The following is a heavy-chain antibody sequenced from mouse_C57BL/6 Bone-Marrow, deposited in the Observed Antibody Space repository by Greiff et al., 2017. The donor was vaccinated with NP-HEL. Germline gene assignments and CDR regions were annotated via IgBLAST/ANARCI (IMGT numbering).Heavy chain of an antibody. V-gene: IGHV7-1*01. J-gene: IGHJ3*01. CDR2: SRNKANDYTT. CDR1: GFTFSDFY. Sequence: EVMLVESGGGLVQSGRSLRLSCATSGFTFSDFYMEWVRQAPGKGLEWIAASRNKANDYTTEYSASVKGRFIVSRDTSQSILYLQMNALRAEDTAIYYCARDRFAYWGQGTLVTVSA. CDR3: ARDRFAY.